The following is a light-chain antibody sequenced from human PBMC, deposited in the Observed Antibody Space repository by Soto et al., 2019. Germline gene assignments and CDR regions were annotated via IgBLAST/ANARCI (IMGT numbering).Light chain of an antibody. Sequence: EIVLTQSPGTLSLSPGERATLSCRASQSVSSSYLAWYQQKPGQAPRLLIYGASSRATGIPDRFSGSGSGKDFTLTISRLEPEDFAVYYCQQYGSSPLTFGGGIKVEIK. CDR3: QQYGSSPLT. J-gene: IGKJ4*01. V-gene: IGKV3-20*01. CDR2: GAS. CDR1: QSVSSSY.